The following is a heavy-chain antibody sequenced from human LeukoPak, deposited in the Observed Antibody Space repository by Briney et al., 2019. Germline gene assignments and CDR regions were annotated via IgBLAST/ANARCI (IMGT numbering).Heavy chain of an antibody. CDR1: GFTFSDYN. V-gene: IGHV3-11*01. Sequence: GGSLRLSCAASGFTFSDYNMRWIRQAPGKGLEWVSSISRSGSTKYYADSVKGRFTISRDNAKNSLYLQMNSLRAEDTALYYCAKATTYYYDSSGYQNFDYWGQGTLVTVSS. CDR2: ISRSGSTK. D-gene: IGHD3-22*01. CDR3: AKATTYYYDSSGYQNFDY. J-gene: IGHJ4*02.